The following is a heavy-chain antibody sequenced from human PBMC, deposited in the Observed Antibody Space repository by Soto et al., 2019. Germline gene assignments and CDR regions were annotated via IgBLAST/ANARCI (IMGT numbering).Heavy chain of an antibody. J-gene: IGHJ3*02. CDR3: ASGIVGATTRAFDI. Sequence: GGSLRLSCAASGFTFSSYGMHWVRQAPGKGLEWVAVIWYDGSNKYYADSVKGRFTISRDNSKNTLYLQMNSLRAEDTAVYYCASGIVGATTRAFDIWGQGTMVTVSS. V-gene: IGHV3-33*01. CDR2: IWYDGSNK. D-gene: IGHD1-26*01. CDR1: GFTFSSYG.